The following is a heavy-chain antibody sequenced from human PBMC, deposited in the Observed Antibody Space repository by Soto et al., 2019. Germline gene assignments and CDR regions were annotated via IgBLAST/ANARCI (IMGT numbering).Heavy chain of an antibody. CDR2: ISGSGGST. Sequence: EVQLLESGGGLVQPGGSLRLSCAASGFIFSSYAMSWVRQTPGKGLEWVSGISGSGGSTYYADSVKGRFTISRDNSKNTLYLQMNSLRAEDTAVYYCAKYGVGSMDMVITDYFNDSGQGTLVTVSS. CDR3: AKYGVGSMDMVITDYFND. D-gene: IGHD3-22*01. J-gene: IGHJ4*02. V-gene: IGHV3-23*01. CDR1: GFIFSSYA.